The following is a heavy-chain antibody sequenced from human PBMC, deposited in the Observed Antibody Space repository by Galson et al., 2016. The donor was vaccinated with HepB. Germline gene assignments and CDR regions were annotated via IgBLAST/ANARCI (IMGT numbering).Heavy chain of an antibody. CDR2: ITQDGSET. Sequence: SLRLSCAASGFSFSSYWMSWVRQAPGKGLEWVANITQDGSETHYVDSMKGRFTISRDNAKKSLYLQMNSLRVGDTAVYYCARAGGFLGWLPTPYYYGVDVWGQGTTVTVSS. V-gene: IGHV3-7*03. CDR1: GFSFSSYW. CDR3: ARAGGFLGWLPTPYYYGVDV. D-gene: IGHD3-3*01. J-gene: IGHJ6*02.